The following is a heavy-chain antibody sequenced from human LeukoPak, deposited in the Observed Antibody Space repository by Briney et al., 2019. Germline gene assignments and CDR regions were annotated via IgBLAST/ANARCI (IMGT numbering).Heavy chain of an antibody. D-gene: IGHD4-23*01. J-gene: IGHJ5*02. CDR3: ARDRIYGGKNWFDP. Sequence: GGSLRLSCAASGFTFSSYGMSWVRQAPGKGLEWVSTISGSGGSSYYADSVKGRFTISRDNSKNTLYLQMNSLRAEDTAVYYCARDRIYGGKNWFDPWGQGTLVTVSS. CDR1: GFTFSSYG. CDR2: ISGSGGSS. V-gene: IGHV3-23*01.